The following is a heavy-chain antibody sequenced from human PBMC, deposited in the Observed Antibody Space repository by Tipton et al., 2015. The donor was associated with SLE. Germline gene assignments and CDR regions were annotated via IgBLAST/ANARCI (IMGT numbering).Heavy chain of an antibody. V-gene: IGHV3-74*01. CDR2: INTDGGST. D-gene: IGHD3-3*01. Sequence: SLRLSCAASGFTFSRYWMHWVRQAPGKVLVWVSRINTDGGSTSHADSVKGRFTISRDNAKNTLYLQMDSLRAEDTAVYYCARDLTTNTFWSDYSLDSWGQGTLCNVSS. CDR1: GFTFSRYW. CDR3: ARDLTTNTFWSDYSLDS. J-gene: IGHJ4*02.